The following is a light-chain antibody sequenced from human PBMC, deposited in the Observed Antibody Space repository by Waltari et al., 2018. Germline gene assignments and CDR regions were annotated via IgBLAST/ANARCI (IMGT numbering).Light chain of an antibody. CDR1: QSIGKY. CDR2: GAS. J-gene: IGKJ1*01. Sequence: EIVLTQSPDTLSLSPGERATLSCRASQSIGKYLVWYQQRPGQAPRLLIYGASTRASGIPDGFSGSGYGTDFSLTISRLEPEDFAVYHCQKYDRLPVTFGQGTKVEIK. CDR3: QKYDRLPVT. V-gene: IGKV3-20*01.